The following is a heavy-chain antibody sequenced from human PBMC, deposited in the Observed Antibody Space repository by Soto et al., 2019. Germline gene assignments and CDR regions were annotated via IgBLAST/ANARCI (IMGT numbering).Heavy chain of an antibody. CDR3: ARARVVIAGMDV. CDR2: INAGNGNT. D-gene: IGHD3-3*01. Sequence: ASVKVSCKASGYTFTNYVIHWVRQAPGQRLEWMGWINAGNGNTKYSQKFQGRVTMTRDTSTSTVYMELSSLRSEDTAVYYCARARVVIAGMDVWGQGTTVTVS. CDR1: GYTFTNYV. J-gene: IGHJ6*02. V-gene: IGHV1-3*01.